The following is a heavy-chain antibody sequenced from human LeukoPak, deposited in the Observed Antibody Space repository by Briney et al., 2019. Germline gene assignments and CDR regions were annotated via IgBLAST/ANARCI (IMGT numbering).Heavy chain of an antibody. J-gene: IGHJ4*02. D-gene: IGHD3-3*01. CDR2: ISSSSSTI. V-gene: IGHV3-48*01. CDR3: AGWSEKRRDY. Sequence: PGGSLRLSCAASGFTFSSYSMNWVRQAPGKGLEWVSYISSSSSTIYYAESVKGRFTISRDNAKNSLYLQMNSLRAEDTAVYYCAGWSEKRRDYSGQGTLVTVSS. CDR1: GFTFSSYS.